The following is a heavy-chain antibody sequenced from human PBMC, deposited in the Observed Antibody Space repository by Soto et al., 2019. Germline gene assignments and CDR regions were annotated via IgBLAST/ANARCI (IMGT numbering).Heavy chain of an antibody. CDR2: IYSSGNT. CDR3: ARATPRDGYNSGHCDFDI. CDR1: GGAIRSYF. D-gene: IGHD5-12*01. J-gene: IGHJ3*02. V-gene: IGHV4-59*01. Sequence: SETLSLTCNVSGGAIRSYFWNWIRQPLGKGLEWIGYIYSSGNTKYNPSLRSGVTMTVDMSQNQISLSLTSETAADPAVYYCARATPRDGYNSGHCDFDIWGQGTMVAV.